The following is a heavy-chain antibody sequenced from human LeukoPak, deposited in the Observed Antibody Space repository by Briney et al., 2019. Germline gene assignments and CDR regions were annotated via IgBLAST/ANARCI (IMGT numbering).Heavy chain of an antibody. CDR2: INWKDGSI. D-gene: IGHD2-21*01. Sequence: GGSLRLSCVASGFTFDDYGMSWVRQVPGKGLEWVSGINWKDGSIGYADSVKGRFIISSDNAKNSLYLEMSSLRVEDTALYHCARGDGGDFWGQGTLVTVSS. CDR3: ARGDGGDF. CDR1: GFTFDDYG. J-gene: IGHJ4*02. V-gene: IGHV3-20*01.